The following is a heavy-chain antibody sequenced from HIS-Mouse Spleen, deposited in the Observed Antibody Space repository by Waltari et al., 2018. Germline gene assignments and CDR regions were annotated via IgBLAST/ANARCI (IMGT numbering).Heavy chain of an antibody. Sequence: QVQLVQSGAEVKKPGSSVKVSCKASGGTFSSYAISWVRQAPGQGLEWMGRIIPSLSIANYAQKFQGRVTITADKSTSTAYMELSSLRSEDTAVYYCARHPEIVAAVGAFDIWGQGTMVTVSS. CDR3: ARHPEIVAAVGAFDI. J-gene: IGHJ3*02. V-gene: IGHV1-69*04. CDR2: IIPSLSIA. D-gene: IGHD6-13*01. CDR1: GGTFSSYA.